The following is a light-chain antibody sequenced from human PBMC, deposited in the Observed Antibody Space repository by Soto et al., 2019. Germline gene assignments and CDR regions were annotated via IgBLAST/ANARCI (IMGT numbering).Light chain of an antibody. V-gene: IGKV1-5*03. CDR3: QQYNHYSS. J-gene: IGKJ2*01. CDR1: QSVSTS. Sequence: DIQMTQSPSTLSASVGDRVTITCRASQSVSTSLVWYQQKPGKAPKLLISKASSLESGVPPRFSGSGFGTEFTLTISSLQPDDSATYYCQQYNHYSSFGQGTKLELK. CDR2: KAS.